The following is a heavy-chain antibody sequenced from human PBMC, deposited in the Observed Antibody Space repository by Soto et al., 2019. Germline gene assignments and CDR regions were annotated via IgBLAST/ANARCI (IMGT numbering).Heavy chain of an antibody. Sequence: TLSLTGTDAGGRISSGGYYWSWIRQHPGKGLEWIGYIYYSGSTYYNPSLKSRVTISVDTSKNQFSLNLTHVTAVDTAVYYCASMAVTTFYYYAMDVWGQGTTVTVSS. CDR1: GGRISSGGYY. CDR2: IYYSGST. CDR3: ASMAVTTFYYYAMDV. V-gene: IGHV4-31*03. J-gene: IGHJ6*02. D-gene: IGHD6-19*01.